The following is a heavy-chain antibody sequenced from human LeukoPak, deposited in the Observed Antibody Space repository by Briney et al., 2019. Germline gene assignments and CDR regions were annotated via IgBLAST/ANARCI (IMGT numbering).Heavy chain of an antibody. J-gene: IGHJ6*02. Sequence: PSETLSLTRTVSGGSISSYYWSWIRQPPGKGLEWIGYIYYSGSTNYNPSLKSRVTISVDTSKNQFSLKLSSVTAADTAVYYCARLTVDYDFWSGPMDVWGQGTTVTVSS. CDR3: ARLTVDYDFWSGPMDV. CDR2: IYYSGST. D-gene: IGHD3-3*01. CDR1: GGSISSYY. V-gene: IGHV4-59*01.